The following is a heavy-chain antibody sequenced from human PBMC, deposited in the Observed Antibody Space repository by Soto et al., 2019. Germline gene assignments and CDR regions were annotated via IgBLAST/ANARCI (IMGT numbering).Heavy chain of an antibody. Sequence: SQTLSLTCVISGDSVSSNSAGWNWIRQSPSRGLEWLGRTYYKSKWNNDYALSVKSRITINPDTSKNQFSLHLYSVTPEDAAVYYCTGITWFRGMDVWGQGTPVTVSS. CDR1: GDSVSSNSAG. D-gene: IGHD3-10*01. V-gene: IGHV6-1*01. CDR2: TYYKSKWNN. CDR3: TGITWFRGMDV. J-gene: IGHJ6*02.